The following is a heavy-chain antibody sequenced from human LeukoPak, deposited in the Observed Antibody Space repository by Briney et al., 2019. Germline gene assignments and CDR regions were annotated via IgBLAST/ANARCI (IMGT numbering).Heavy chain of an antibody. CDR3: AKQLGYCSDGSCYFPY. CDR2: ISYDGSNK. V-gene: IGHV3-30*18. J-gene: IGHJ4*02. CDR1: GFTFSSYG. D-gene: IGHD2-15*01. Sequence: GRSLRLSCAASGFTFSSYGMHWVRQAPGKGLEWVAVISYDGSNKYYADSVKGRFTISRDNSKNTLYLQMNSLRAEDTAVYYCAKQLGYCSDGSCYFPYWGQGTLVTVSS.